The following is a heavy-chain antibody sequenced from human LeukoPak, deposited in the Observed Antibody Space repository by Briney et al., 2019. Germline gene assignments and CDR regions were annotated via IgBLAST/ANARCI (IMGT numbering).Heavy chain of an antibody. D-gene: IGHD3-10*01. V-gene: IGHV4-59*08. CDR2: IYYTGRT. CDR3: ARHKPTGSYPLEL. CDR1: GGSISSYY. Sequence: PSETLSLTCTVSGGSISSYYWSWLRQPPGKGLEWIGHIYYTGRTTYNPSLGSRLTISEDTSTSQLSLKLSSVTAEDTAVYYCARHKPTGSYPLELWGQGTLVTVSS. J-gene: IGHJ4*02.